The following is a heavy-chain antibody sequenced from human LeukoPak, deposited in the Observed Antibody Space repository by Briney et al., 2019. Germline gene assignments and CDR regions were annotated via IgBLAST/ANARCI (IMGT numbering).Heavy chain of an antibody. CDR1: GYTFTGYF. V-gene: IGHV1-2*02. J-gene: IGHJ4*02. CDR3: ARLRWERGALDY. D-gene: IGHD1-26*01. Sequence: ASVKVSCKAAGYTFTGYFMDWVRQAPGQGLEWMGEINPNNGDTKFAQKFEGRVTMTRDTSITTAYMELCSLKSGDTAVYYCARLRWERGALDYWGQGTPVTVSS. CDR2: INPNNGDT.